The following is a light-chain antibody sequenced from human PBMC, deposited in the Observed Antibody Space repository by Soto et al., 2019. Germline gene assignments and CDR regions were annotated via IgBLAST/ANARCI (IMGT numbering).Light chain of an antibody. CDR3: QQYGGVPYT. CDR2: GAS. J-gene: IGKJ2*01. CDR1: ESISRDY. V-gene: IGKV3-20*01. Sequence: EIVLTQSPGTLSLSPGQRATLSCRASESISRDYLAWYQQRLGQAPRLLIYGASSGATGIPDRFSGHGSGTDFPLTISRLEPEDFAIYYCQQYGGVPYTFGQGTKLEIK.